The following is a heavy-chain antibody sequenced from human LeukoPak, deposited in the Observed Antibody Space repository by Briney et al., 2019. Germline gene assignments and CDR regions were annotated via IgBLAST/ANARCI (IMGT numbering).Heavy chain of an antibody. Sequence: GASVKVSCKASGYTFTSYGINWVRQAPGQGLEWMGWTNPDNGGTDYARRFQGRVTMTSDTSTTTAYLELSRLRSDDSAFYYCARVRHYDLLTGYFHDYWGQGTLVTVSS. V-gene: IGHV1-2*02. CDR2: TNPDNGGT. J-gene: IGHJ4*02. CDR3: ARVRHYDLLTGYFHDY. D-gene: IGHD3-9*01. CDR1: GYTFTSYG.